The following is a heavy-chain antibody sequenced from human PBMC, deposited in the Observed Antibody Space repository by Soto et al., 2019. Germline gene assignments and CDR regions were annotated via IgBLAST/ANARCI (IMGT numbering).Heavy chain of an antibody. CDR2: INPGNSDT. V-gene: IGHV5-51*01. D-gene: IGHD2-21*02. CDR1: GFIFSRYK. Sequence: GESLKISCEGSGFIFSRYKIGWVRQMPGKGLEWMGIINPGNSDTTYSPSFQGQVTISADNSINTAYLQWSSLRASDTAVYYCMRSYGDYNYLYYGMDVWGQGTTVTVSS. CDR3: MRSYGDYNYLYYGMDV. J-gene: IGHJ6*02.